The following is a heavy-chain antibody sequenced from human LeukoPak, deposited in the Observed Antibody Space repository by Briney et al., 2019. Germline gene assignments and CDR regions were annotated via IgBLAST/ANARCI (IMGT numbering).Heavy chain of an antibody. D-gene: IGHD1-26*01. Sequence: SETLSLTCTVSGASISGSGYYWGWIRQPPGKGLEWIGSIYSSGSTYYNASLQSRVTISIETSNNQISLRLSSVTAADTAMYYCAKSGGYGLIDYWGQGTLVTVSS. V-gene: IGHV4-39*01. CDR3: AKSGGYGLIDY. CDR2: IYSSGST. CDR1: GASISGSGYY. J-gene: IGHJ4*02.